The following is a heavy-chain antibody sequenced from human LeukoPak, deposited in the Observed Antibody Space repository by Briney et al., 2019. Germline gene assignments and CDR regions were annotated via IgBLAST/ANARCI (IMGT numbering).Heavy chain of an antibody. D-gene: IGHD3-22*01. V-gene: IGHV1-2*02. J-gene: IGHJ5*02. Sequence: ASVKVSCKASGYTFTSYGISWVRQAPGQGLEWMGWINPNSGGTNYAQKFQGRVTMTRDTSISTAYMELSRLRSDDTAVYYCARDYYYDSSGYYGLGPWGQGTLVTVSS. CDR2: INPNSGGT. CDR3: ARDYYYDSSGYYGLGP. CDR1: GYTFTSYG.